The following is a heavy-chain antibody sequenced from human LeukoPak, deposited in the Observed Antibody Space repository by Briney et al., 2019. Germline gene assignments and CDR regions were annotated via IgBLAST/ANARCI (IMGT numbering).Heavy chain of an antibody. Sequence: GGSLKLSCAASGFTFSSYAMSWVRQAPGKGLEWVSAISGSGGSTFYADSVKGRFTISRDNSKNTLYLQMNSLRAEDTAVYYCARDPVLLRFDYWGQGTLVTVSS. J-gene: IGHJ4*02. CDR1: GFTFSSYA. CDR3: ARDPVLLRFDY. D-gene: IGHD2-21*02. V-gene: IGHV3-23*01. CDR2: ISGSGGST.